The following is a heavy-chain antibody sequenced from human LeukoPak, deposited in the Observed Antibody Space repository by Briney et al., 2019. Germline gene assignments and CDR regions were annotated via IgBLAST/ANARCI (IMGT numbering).Heavy chain of an antibody. CDR1: GYTFTNYD. J-gene: IGHJ4*02. D-gene: IGHD1-1*01. V-gene: IGHV1-8*01. CDR3: TRDWTY. Sequence: ASVKVSCKTSGYTFTNYDTNWVRQASGQGLEWMGWVNPDSGDTGYAQKFQGRLTMTTNTSSRMAYMEMTSLRSDDTAVYYCTRDWTYWGPGTLVTVSS. CDR2: VNPDSGDT.